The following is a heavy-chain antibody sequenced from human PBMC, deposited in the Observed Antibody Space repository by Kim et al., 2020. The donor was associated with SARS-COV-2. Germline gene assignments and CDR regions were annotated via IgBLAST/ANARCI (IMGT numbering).Heavy chain of an antibody. CDR1: GYIFTSYW. D-gene: IGHD2-2*01. CDR3: ARQGVPFYNWLDP. V-gene: IGHV5-51*01. J-gene: IGHJ5*02. CDR2: IYPDSSNV. Sequence: GESLKISCKTSGYIFTSYWIGWVRQMPGKGLEWMGLIYPDSSNVRYNPSFQGHVTISADNSITTAYLEWCSLEASDTAIYYCARQGVPFYNWLDPWGQGTPVTVSS.